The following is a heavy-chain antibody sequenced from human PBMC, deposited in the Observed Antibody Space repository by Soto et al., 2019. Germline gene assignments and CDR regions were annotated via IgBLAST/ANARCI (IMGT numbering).Heavy chain of an antibody. D-gene: IGHD6-6*01. V-gene: IGHV4-61*01. CDR3: ARGFTLVAGSYYYYYGMDV. CDR2: IYYSGST. Sequence: PSETLSLTCTVSGGSVSSGSYYWSWIRQPPGKGLEWIGYIYYSGSTNYNPSLKSRVTISVDTSKNQFSLKLSSVTAADTAVYYCARGFTLVAGSYYYYYGMDVWGQGTTVT. CDR1: GGSVSSGSYY. J-gene: IGHJ6*02.